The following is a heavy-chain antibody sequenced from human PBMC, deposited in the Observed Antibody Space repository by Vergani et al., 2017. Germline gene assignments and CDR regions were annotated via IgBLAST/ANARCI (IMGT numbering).Heavy chain of an antibody. V-gene: IGHV4-34*01. CDR2: INHSGST. J-gene: IGHJ6*03. CDR3: ASGTVLPAASHNNCYYDMDV. D-gene: IGHD2-2*01. CDR1: GGSFSGYY. Sequence: QVQLQQWGAGLFTPSETLSLTCAVYGGSFSGYYWSWIRQPPGKGLEWIGEINHSGSTNYNSSLKIRVPISVDTSKTQFSLKLSSVTVADTAVYYCASGTVLPAASHNNCYYDMDVWGKGTMVTVSS.